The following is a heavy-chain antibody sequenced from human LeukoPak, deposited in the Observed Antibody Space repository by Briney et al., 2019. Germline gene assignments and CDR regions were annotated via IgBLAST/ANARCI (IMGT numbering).Heavy chain of an antibody. V-gene: IGHV1-69*01. Sequence: ASVKVSCKASGGTFSSYAISWVRQAPGQGLEWMGGIIPIFGTANYAQKFQGRVTITADESTSTAYMELSSLRSEDTAVYYCARDTGITFGGVIANGDAFDIWGQGTMVTVSS. J-gene: IGHJ3*02. CDR2: IIPIFGTA. CDR1: GGTFSSYA. D-gene: IGHD3-16*02. CDR3: ARDTGITFGGVIANGDAFDI.